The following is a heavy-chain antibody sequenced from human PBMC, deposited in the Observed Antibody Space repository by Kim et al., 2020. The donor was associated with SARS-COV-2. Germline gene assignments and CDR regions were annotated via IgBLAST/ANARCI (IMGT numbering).Heavy chain of an antibody. D-gene: IGHD1-26*01. CDR3: ARRAPGGSHLPSSFDP. Sequence: GESLKISCKASGYFFSAYWIGWVRQRPEKPLEWMGIINPSNSDTRYGPSFQGQVTISADKSTNTAYLQWSSLKASDSAIYFCARRAPGGSHLPSSFDPWG. CDR2: INPSNSDT. CDR1: GYFFSAYW. V-gene: IGHV5-51*01. J-gene: IGHJ5*02.